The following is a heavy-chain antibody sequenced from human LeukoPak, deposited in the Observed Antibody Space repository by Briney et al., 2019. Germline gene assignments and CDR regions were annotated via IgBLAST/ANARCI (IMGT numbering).Heavy chain of an antibody. CDR1: GYTFTSYG. D-gene: IGHD2-15*01. CDR3: ARGGLVVVVAATPSTTPGLLRWLDP. J-gene: IGHJ5*02. CDR2: ISAYNGNT. V-gene: IGHV1-18*01. Sequence: ASVKVSCKASGYTFTSYGISWVRQAPGQGLEWMGWISAYNGNTKYAQRVLGRVTVTTDTSTSTAYMELRSLRSDDTAVYYCARGGLVVVVAATPSTTPGLLRWLDPWGQGTLVSVSS.